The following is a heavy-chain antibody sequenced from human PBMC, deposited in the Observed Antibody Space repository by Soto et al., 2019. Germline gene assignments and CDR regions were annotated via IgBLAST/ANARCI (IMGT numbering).Heavy chain of an antibody. Sequence: PSETLSLTCTVSGGSIRSYYCSWIRQPPGKGLEWIGYIYYSGSTNYNPSLKSRVTISVDTSKNQFSLKLSSVTAADTAVYYCARVVNPWFDPWGQGTLVTVSS. J-gene: IGHJ5*02. CDR1: GGSIRSYY. CDR2: IYYSGST. V-gene: IGHV4-59*01. CDR3: ARVVNPWFDP. D-gene: IGHD1-26*01.